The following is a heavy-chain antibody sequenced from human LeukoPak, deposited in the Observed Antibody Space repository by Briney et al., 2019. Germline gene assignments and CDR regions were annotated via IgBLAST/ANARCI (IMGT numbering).Heavy chain of an antibody. Sequence: SETLSLTCTVSGGSISSISYYWGWIRQPPGKGLEWIGSLYYTGSTYYNPSLKSRLTISVDTSKNQFSLRLNSVTAADTAVYYCASRYDYSNYLGAFDIWGQGTMVTVSS. V-gene: IGHV4-39*01. J-gene: IGHJ3*02. CDR2: LYYTGST. CDR1: GGSISSISYY. D-gene: IGHD4-11*01. CDR3: ASRYDYSNYLGAFDI.